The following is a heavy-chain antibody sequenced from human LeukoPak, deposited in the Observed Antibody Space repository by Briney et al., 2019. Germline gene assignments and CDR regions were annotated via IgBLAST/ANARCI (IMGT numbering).Heavy chain of an antibody. J-gene: IGHJ4*02. Sequence: SETLSLTCTVSGGSISSYYWSWIRQPPGKGLEWIGYIYYSGSTNYNPSLKSRVTISVDTSKNQFSLKLSSVTAADTAVYCCARDGGMISMDWGQGTLVTVYS. CDR2: IYYSGST. D-gene: IGHD3-16*01. V-gene: IGHV4-59*12. CDR3: ARDGGMISMD. CDR1: GGSISSYY.